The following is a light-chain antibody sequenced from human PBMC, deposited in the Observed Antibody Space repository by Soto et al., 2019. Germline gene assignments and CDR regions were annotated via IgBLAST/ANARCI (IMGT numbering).Light chain of an antibody. Sequence: QSVLTQPPSASGSPGQSVTISCTGTSSDVGAYKYVSWYQQYPGKAPKVIIDEVSKRPSGVPDRFSGSKSDNTASLTVSGLQAEDEADYYCSSYAGSNSYVFGTGTKVTVL. CDR2: EVS. V-gene: IGLV2-8*01. CDR3: SSYAGSNSYV. J-gene: IGLJ1*01. CDR1: SSDVGAYKY.